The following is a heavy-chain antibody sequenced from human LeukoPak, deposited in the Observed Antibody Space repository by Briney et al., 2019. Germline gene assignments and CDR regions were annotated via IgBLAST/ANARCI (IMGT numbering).Heavy chain of an antibody. J-gene: IGHJ3*02. CDR1: GYTFANYG. CDR2: ISVYNGNT. D-gene: IGHD2-21*02. CDR3: ARDVAYCGGDCLSRAFDI. Sequence: ASVKVSCKASGYTFANYGINWVRQAPGQGLEWMGWISVYNGNTNYAQKLQGRVTMTTDTSTSTAYMELRSLRSDDTAVYYCARDVAYCGGDCLSRAFDIWGQGTMVTVSS. V-gene: IGHV1-18*01.